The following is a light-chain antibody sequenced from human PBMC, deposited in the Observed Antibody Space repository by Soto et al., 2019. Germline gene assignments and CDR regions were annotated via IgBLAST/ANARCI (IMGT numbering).Light chain of an antibody. CDR1: QSISSW. V-gene: IGKV1-5*01. J-gene: IGKJ1*01. CDR2: DAS. Sequence: DIQMTQSPSTLSASVGDRVTITCRASQSISSWLAWYQQKPGKAPKLLIYDASSLESGVPSRFSGSGSGTKFTLTISSLQPDDFATYYCQQYNSSWTFGQGTKVDIK. CDR3: QQYNSSWT.